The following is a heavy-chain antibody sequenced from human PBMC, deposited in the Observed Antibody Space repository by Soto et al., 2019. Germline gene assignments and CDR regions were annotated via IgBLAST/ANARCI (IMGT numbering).Heavy chain of an antibody. Sequence: SETLSLTCAVYGGSFSGYYWSWIRQPPGKGLEWIGEINHSGSTNYNPSLKSRVTISVDTSKNQFSLKLSSVTAADTAVYYCARCIAARFDYWGQGTLVTVSS. CDR1: GGSFSGYY. CDR3: ARCIAARFDY. D-gene: IGHD6-6*01. V-gene: IGHV4-34*01. J-gene: IGHJ4*02. CDR2: INHSGST.